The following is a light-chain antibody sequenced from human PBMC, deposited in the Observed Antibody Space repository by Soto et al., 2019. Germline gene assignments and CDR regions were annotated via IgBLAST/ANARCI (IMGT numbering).Light chain of an antibody. CDR3: AAWDDIVNGYV. CDR2: EVV. V-gene: IGLV2-8*01. CDR1: KNDIGVYDF. Sequence: QSVLTQPPSAYGSPGRSVTISCTGTKNDIGVYDFVSWYQHHPGKAPRLIIYEVVQRPSGVTGRFSGSKSGTSASLAISGLQSEDEADYYCAAWDDIVNGYVFGTGTKVTVL. J-gene: IGLJ1*01.